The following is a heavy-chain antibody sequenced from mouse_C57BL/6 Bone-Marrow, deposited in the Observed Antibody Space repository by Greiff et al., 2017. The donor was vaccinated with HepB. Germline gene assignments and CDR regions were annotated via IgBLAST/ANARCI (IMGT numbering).Heavy chain of an antibody. D-gene: IGHD2-4*01. CDR3: TRERDYDWYFDV. CDR1: GFTFSSYA. Sequence: EVKLMESGEGLVKPGGSLKLSCAASGFTFSSYAMSWVRQTPEKRLEWVAYISSGGDYIYYADTVKGRFTISSDTARNTLYLQMSSLKSEDTAMYYCTRERDYDWYFDVWGTGTTVTGSS. J-gene: IGHJ1*03. CDR2: ISSGGDYI. V-gene: IGHV5-9-1*02.